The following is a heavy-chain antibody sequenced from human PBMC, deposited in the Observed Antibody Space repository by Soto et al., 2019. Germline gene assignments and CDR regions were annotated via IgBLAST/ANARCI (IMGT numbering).Heavy chain of an antibody. D-gene: IGHD4-17*01. CDR2: ISSYSSTM. CDR3: ARSSTVVDY. J-gene: IGHJ4*02. CDR1: GFTFSSYN. Sequence: GGSLRLSCAASGFTFSSYNMNWVRQAPGKGLEWVSYISSYSSTMYYADSVKGRFTVSRDNAKNSLYLQMNSLRDEDTAVYYCARSSTVVDYWGQGTLVTVSS. V-gene: IGHV3-48*02.